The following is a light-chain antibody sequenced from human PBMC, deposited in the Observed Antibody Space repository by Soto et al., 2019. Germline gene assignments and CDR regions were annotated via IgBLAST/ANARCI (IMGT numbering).Light chain of an antibody. J-gene: IGKJ5*01. Sequence: IQLTQSPSSLSASVGDRVTITCRASQGINSDLVWYQQNPGKAPKLLIHGSSTLQSGVPSRFSGSGSGTDFTLTISSLQPEDFATYYCQHVNRYPITFGQGTRLEIK. V-gene: IGKV1-9*01. CDR1: QGINSD. CDR3: QHVNRYPIT. CDR2: GSS.